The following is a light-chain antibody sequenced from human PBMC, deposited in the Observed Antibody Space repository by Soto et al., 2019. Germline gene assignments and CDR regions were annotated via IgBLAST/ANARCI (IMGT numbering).Light chain of an antibody. CDR2: YDN. Sequence: SYELTQPPSVSVAPGKTARISCGGNNIGSKSVHWYQQKPGQAPVLVIYYDNDRPSGIPERISGSNSGNTATLTISRVEAGDEADYFCQVWDSFSDYVVFGGGTQLTVL. CDR1: NIGSKS. J-gene: IGLJ2*01. CDR3: QVWDSFSDYVV. V-gene: IGLV3-21*04.